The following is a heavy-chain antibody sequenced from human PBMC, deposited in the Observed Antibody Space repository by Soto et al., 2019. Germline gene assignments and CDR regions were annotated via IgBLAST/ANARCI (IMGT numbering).Heavy chain of an antibody. CDR3: AKVDGYYDSSVEDY. CDR2: ISGSGGST. CDR1: GFTFSSYA. Sequence: EVQLLESGGGLVQPGGSLRLSCAASGFTFSSYAMSWVRQAPGKGLERVSAISGSGGSTYYADSERGRFTISRDNSKNTLYLQMNSLRAEDTAVYYCAKVDGYYDSSVEDYWGKGTLVTVSS. D-gene: IGHD3-22*01. V-gene: IGHV3-23*01. J-gene: IGHJ4*02.